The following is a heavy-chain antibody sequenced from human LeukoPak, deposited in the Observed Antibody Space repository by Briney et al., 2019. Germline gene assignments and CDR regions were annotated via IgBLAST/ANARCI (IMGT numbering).Heavy chain of an antibody. J-gene: IGHJ3*02. Sequence: TGGSLRLSCAASGFTFSIYAMAWVRQAPGKGLEWVSGIGGSGGNTYYADSVKGRFTISRDNSKNTLYLQMNSLRAEDTAVYYCAKVASGYNPYDAFDIWGQGTMVTVSS. V-gene: IGHV3-23*01. CDR3: AKVASGYNPYDAFDI. CDR1: GFTFSIYA. D-gene: IGHD3-3*01. CDR2: IGGSGGNT.